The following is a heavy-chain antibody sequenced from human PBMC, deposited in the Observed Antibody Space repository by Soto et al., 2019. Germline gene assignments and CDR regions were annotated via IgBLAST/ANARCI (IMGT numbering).Heavy chain of an antibody. D-gene: IGHD2-2*01. CDR3: ARRYCSSTSCYYYYGMDV. J-gene: IGHJ6*02. CDR2: IIPIFGTA. Sequence: SVKVSCKASGYTFTSYAISWVRQAPGQGLEWMGGIIPIFGTANYAQKFQGRVTITADESTSTAYMELSSLRSEDTAVYYCARRYCSSTSCYYYYGMDVWGQGTTVTVSS. V-gene: IGHV1-69*13. CDR1: GYTFTSYA.